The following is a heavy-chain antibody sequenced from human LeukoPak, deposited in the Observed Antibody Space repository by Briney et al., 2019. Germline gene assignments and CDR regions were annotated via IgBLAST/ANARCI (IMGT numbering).Heavy chain of an antibody. CDR2: MNPNSGNT. CDR1: GYTFTSYD. V-gene: IGHV1-8*01. Sequence: ASVKVSCKASGYTFTSYDINWVRQATGQGLEWMGWMNPNSGNTGYAQKFQGRVTMTRNTSISTAYMELSSLRSEDTAVYYCAREGGGDYEGYYYGMDVWGQGTTVTVSS. CDR3: AREGGGDYEGYYYGMDV. D-gene: IGHD4-17*01. J-gene: IGHJ6*02.